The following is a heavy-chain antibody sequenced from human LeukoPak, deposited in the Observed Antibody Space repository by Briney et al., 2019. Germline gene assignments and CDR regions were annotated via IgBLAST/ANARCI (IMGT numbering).Heavy chain of an antibody. CDR1: GFTFSSYS. CDR3: ARDSGVAFDY. D-gene: IGHD3-3*01. J-gene: IGHJ4*02. V-gene: IGHV3-33*08. CDR2: IWYDGSNK. Sequence: GGSLRLSCAASGFTFSSYSMNWVRQAPGKGLEWVAVIWYDGSNKYYADSVKGRFTISRDNSKNTLYLQMNSLRAEDTAVYYCARDSGVAFDYWGQGTLVTVSS.